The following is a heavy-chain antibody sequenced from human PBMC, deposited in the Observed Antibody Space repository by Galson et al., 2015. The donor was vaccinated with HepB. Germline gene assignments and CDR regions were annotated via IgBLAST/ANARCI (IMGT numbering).Heavy chain of an antibody. Sequence: SLRLSCAASGFTFSSYAMSWVRQAPGKGLEWVSAISGSGGSTYYADSVKGRFTISRDNSKNTLYLQMNSLRAEDTAVYYCAKDLGILEDGYCSSTSCYTFDYWGQGTLVTVSS. D-gene: IGHD2-2*02. CDR1: GFTFSSYA. CDR2: ISGSGGST. CDR3: AKDLGILEDGYCSSTSCYTFDY. V-gene: IGHV3-23*01. J-gene: IGHJ4*02.